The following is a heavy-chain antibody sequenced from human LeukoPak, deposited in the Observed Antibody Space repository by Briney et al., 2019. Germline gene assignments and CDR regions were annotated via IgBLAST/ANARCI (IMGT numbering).Heavy chain of an antibody. Sequence: GGSLRLSCAPSGFTVSSNYMSWVRQAPGKGLEWVSVIYSGGSTYYADSVKGRFTISRDNSKNTLYLQMNSLRAEDTAVYYCASIYSNYDYWGQGTLVTVSS. V-gene: IGHV3-66*02. CDR2: IYSGGST. CDR1: GFTVSSNY. CDR3: ASIYSNYDY. D-gene: IGHD4-11*01. J-gene: IGHJ4*02.